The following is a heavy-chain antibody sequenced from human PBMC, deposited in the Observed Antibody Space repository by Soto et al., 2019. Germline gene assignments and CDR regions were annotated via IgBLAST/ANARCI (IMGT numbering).Heavy chain of an antibody. V-gene: IGHV4-39*01. Sequence: SETLSLTCTVSVGSIGGSTYYWTWIRQPPGKGLEYIGSVYYSGKTYYSPSLKSRVTVSVDTSKNQFYLDLISVTAADTSVYYCARSKRSDELKLFDFWGQGTLVTVSS. D-gene: IGHD1-1*01. CDR3: ARSKRSDELKLFDF. CDR1: VGSIGGSTYY. CDR2: VYYSGKT. J-gene: IGHJ5*01.